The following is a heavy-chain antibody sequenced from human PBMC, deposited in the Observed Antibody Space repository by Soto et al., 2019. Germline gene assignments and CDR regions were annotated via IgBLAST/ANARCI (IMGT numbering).Heavy chain of an antibody. V-gene: IGHV4-59*08. D-gene: IGHD2-21*01. CDR3: TRGALIEVFDY. J-gene: IGHJ4*02. Sequence: SETLSLTCTVSGGSINSDYWSWIRQPPGKGLEWIGYIYYSGSSTYSPSLKGRVTISVDTSKKQFSLKLTSVTAADTAIYYCTRGALIEVFDYWGRGALVTVSS. CDR1: GGSINSDY. CDR2: IYYSGSS.